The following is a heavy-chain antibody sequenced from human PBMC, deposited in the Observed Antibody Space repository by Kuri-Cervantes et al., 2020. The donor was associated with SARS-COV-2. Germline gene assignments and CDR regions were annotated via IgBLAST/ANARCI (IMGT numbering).Heavy chain of an antibody. Sequence: GGSLRLSCAASGFTFSSYWMHWVRQAPGKGLEWVSVIYSGGSTYYADSVKGRFTISRDNSKNTLYLQMNSLRAEDTAVYYCAKPYGDYFGPNDYWGQGTLVTVSS. V-gene: IGHV3-66*02. J-gene: IGHJ4*02. CDR1: GFTFSSYW. CDR2: IYSGGST. CDR3: AKPYGDYFGPNDY. D-gene: IGHD4-17*01.